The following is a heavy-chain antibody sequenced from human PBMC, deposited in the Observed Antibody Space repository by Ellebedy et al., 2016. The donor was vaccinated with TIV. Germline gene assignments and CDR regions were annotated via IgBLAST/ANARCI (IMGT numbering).Heavy chain of an antibody. V-gene: IGHV3-66*01. CDR1: ELTVSSTY. Sequence: GESLKISCAASELTVSSTYMSWVRQAPGKGLEWVSVIFIDGTTYYADSVRGRFTISRDTSKNTLYIQMDSLGAEDTALYYCATETYNDVDLDVWGIFETWGQGTMVTVSS. CDR2: IFIDGTT. J-gene: IGHJ3*02. D-gene: IGHD3-16*01. CDR3: ATETYNDVDLDVWGIFET.